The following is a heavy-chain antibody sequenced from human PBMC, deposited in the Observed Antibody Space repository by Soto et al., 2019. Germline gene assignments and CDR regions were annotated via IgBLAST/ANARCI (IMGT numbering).Heavy chain of an antibody. CDR3: AKLVAVAGTDDWFDP. J-gene: IGHJ5*02. D-gene: IGHD6-19*01. Sequence: PSETLSLTCTVSGGSVSSGSYYWTWIRQPPGKGLVWIGYISYTGTTNYNPSLKSRVTISVDTSKNQFSLRLSSVTPADTALYYCAKLVAVAGTDDWFDPWGQGTLVTVSS. V-gene: IGHV4-61*01. CDR2: ISYTGTT. CDR1: GGSVSSGSYY.